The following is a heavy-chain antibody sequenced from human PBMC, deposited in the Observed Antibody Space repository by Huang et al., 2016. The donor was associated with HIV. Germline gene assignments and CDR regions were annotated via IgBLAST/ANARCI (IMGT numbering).Heavy chain of an antibody. CDR2: ISSSSSTM. D-gene: IGHD5-18*01. CDR3: ARDRFGWIQPTEPFYI. Sequence: EEQLVESGGGLVKPGGSLRLSCAVSGFSLSRYSMHWVRQAPGKGLAWVSYISSSSSTMPYADSVKGRFTISRDNAKNLLYLQMHSLRAEDTAIYYCARDRFGWIQPTEPFYIWGQGTLVSVSS. CDR1: GFSLSRYS. J-gene: IGHJ3*02. V-gene: IGHV3-48*01.